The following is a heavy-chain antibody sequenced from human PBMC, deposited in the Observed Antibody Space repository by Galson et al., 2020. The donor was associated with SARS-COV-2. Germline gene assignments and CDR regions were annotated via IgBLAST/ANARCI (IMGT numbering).Heavy chain of an antibody. CDR1: GGSISNYY. Sequence: ASETLSLTCTVSGGSISNYYWGWIRQPPGKGLEWIGYIFNSGSTNYNPSLKSRVTMSVDTSKNQFSLKLSSVTAADTVVYYCARADYGGNHIYLWGQGTLVSVSS. J-gene: IGHJ5*02. CDR3: ARADYGGNHIYL. CDR2: IFNSGST. D-gene: IGHD4-17*01. V-gene: IGHV4-59*01.